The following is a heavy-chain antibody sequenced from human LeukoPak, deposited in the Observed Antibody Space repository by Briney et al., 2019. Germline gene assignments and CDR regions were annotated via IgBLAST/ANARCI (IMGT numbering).Heavy chain of an antibody. J-gene: IGHJ6*03. CDR2: MSYSGTS. CDR3: AAGSRPYYFYYMAV. CDR1: GGSIKTYY. Sequence: SETLSLTCTVSGGSIKTYYWSWSRQSPGKGLEWIGSMSYSGTSNYIPSLKSRVSMTIDISKNQFSLKLTSVTAADTALYFCAAGSRPYYFYYMAVWGTGTTVTVS. V-gene: IGHV4-59*08.